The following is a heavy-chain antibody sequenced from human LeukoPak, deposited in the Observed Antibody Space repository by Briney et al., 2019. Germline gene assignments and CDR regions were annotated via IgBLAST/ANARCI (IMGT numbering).Heavy chain of an antibody. D-gene: IGHD3-10*01. Sequence: SETLSLTCTVSGGSIRTNYWSWIRQTPGKGLEWIAYINYSGNTNNNPSLKSRVTISVDKSKNQFSLKMSSVTAADTAVYFCATLGRKDYYGSGSYYNVLYFDYWGQGTLVTVSS. J-gene: IGHJ4*02. CDR2: INYSGNT. V-gene: IGHV4-59*12. CDR3: ATLGRKDYYGSGSYYNVLYFDY. CDR1: GGSIRTNY.